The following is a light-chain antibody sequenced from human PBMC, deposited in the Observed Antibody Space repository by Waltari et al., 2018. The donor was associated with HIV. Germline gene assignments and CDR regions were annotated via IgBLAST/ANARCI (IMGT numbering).Light chain of an antibody. V-gene: IGLV2-14*01. CDR3: SSYTSSSTLV. CDR1: SSDVGGYNY. Sequence: QSVLTQPASVSGSPGQSITISCTGTSSDVGGYNYVSWYQQHPGKAPKLMIYGVSKRPSGVSDRFSGSKSGNTASLTISGLQAEDEADYYCSSYTSSSTLVFGGGTKLTVL. CDR2: GVS. J-gene: IGLJ2*01.